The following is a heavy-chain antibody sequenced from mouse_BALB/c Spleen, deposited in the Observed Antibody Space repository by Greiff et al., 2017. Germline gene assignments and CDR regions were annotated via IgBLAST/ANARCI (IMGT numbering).Heavy chain of an antibody. CDR2: IWRGGST. D-gene: IGHD3-2*02. CDR3: AKGEGYGYYAMDY. V-gene: IGHV2-5-1*01. J-gene: IGHJ4*01. Sequence: VQLQQSGPSLVQPSQSLSITCTVSGFSLTSYGVHWVRQSPGKGLEWLGVIWRGGSTDYNAAFMSRLSITKDNSKSQVFFKMNSLQADDTAIYYCAKGEGYGYYAMDYWGQGTSVTVSS. CDR1: GFSLTSYG.